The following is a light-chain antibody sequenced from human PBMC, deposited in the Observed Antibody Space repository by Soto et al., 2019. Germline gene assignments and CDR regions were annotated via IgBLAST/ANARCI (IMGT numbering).Light chain of an antibody. CDR3: CSYAGTFTYV. CDR2: AVT. V-gene: IGLV2-11*01. CDR1: SSDVGGYNY. J-gene: IGLJ1*01. Sequence: QSVLTQPRSASGSPGQSVTISCTGTSSDVGGYNYVSWFQQHPGKAPKLMIYAVTERPSGVPDRFSGSKSGNTASLTISGLQAEDEADYYCCSYAGTFTYVFGTGTKLTVL.